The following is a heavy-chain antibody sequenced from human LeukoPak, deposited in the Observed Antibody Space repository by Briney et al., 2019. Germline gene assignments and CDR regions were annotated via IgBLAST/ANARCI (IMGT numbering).Heavy chain of an antibody. J-gene: IGHJ4*02. Sequence: ASVKVSCKASGYTFTSYYMHWVRQAPGQGLEWMGIINPSGGGTNYAQKFQGRVTMTRDTSISTAYMELSRLRSDDTAVYYCAREPTVVAARNFDYWGQGTLVTVSS. D-gene: IGHD2-15*01. CDR3: AREPTVVAARNFDY. CDR1: GYTFTSYY. CDR2: INPSGGGT. V-gene: IGHV1-2*02.